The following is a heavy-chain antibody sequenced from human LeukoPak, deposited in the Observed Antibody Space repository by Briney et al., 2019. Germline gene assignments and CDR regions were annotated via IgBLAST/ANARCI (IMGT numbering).Heavy chain of an antibody. CDR2: IYHSGST. CDR1: GGSISSGGYS. CDR3: ARGHSSSSGYYFDY. V-gene: IGHV4-30-2*01. D-gene: IGHD6-6*01. Sequence: PSQTLSLTCAVSGGSISSGGYSWSWIRQPPGKGLEWIGYIYHSGSTYYNPSLKSRVTMSVDKSKNQFSLKLNSVTAADTAVYYCARGHSSSSGYYFDYWGQGTLVTVSS. J-gene: IGHJ4*02.